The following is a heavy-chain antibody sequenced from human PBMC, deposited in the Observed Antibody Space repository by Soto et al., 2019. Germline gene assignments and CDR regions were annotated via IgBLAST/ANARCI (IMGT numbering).Heavy chain of an antibody. V-gene: IGHV4-34*01. CDR2: INHSGST. D-gene: IGHD6-13*01. CDR1: GGSFSGYY. CDR3: ASSGYSRRVDY. J-gene: IGHJ4*02. Sequence: PSETLSLTCAVYGGSFSGYYWSWIRQPPGKGLEWIGEINHSGSTNYNPSLKSRVTISVDTSKNQFSLKLSSVTAADTAVYYCASSGYSRRVDYWGQGTLVTV.